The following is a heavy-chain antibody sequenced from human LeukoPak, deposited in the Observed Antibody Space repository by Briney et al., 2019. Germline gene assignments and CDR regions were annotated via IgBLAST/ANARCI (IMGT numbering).Heavy chain of an antibody. J-gene: IGHJ5*02. CDR3: ARGPLAMDP. CDR1: GFTFSSYS. CDR2: ISSSSSTI. V-gene: IGHV3-48*04. Sequence: GGSLRLSCAASGFTFSSYSMNWVRQAPGKGLEWVSYISSSSSTIYYADSVKGRFTISRDNAKNSPYLQMNSLRAEDTAVYYCARGPLAMDPWGQGTLVTVSS. D-gene: IGHD3-3*02.